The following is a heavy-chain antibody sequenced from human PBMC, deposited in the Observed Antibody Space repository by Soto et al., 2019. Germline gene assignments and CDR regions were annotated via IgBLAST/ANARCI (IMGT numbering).Heavy chain of an antibody. CDR3: ARTSSSTRLCAFDI. D-gene: IGHD6-6*01. CDR2: IFSNDEK. Sequence: QVTLKESGPVLVNPTETLTLTCTVSGFSLSNARMGVSWIRQPPGKALEWLAHIFSNDEKSYSTSLKSRLTISKDTSKSQVVLTMTNMDPVDTATYYCARTSSSTRLCAFDIWGQGTMVTVSS. V-gene: IGHV2-26*01. CDR1: GFSLSNARMG. J-gene: IGHJ3*02.